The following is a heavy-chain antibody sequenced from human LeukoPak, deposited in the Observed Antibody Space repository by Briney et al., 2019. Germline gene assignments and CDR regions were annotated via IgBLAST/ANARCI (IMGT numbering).Heavy chain of an antibody. J-gene: IGHJ5*02. V-gene: IGHV1-18*01. Sequence: VSAVKVSFTSSGYTFTRFTIDWVRQAPAQGLEWMGWISVHNGNTKNAQNLQGRVTMTTNRSTSTDYMELKSLRADDTAVYYAAKDRMVLGVPFDPWGQETLVTVST. CDR3: AKDRMVLGVPFDP. D-gene: IGHD3-10*01. CDR1: GYTFTRFT. CDR2: ISVHNGNT.